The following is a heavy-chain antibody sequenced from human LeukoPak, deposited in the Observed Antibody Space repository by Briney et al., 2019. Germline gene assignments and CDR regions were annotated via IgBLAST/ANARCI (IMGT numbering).Heavy chain of an antibody. Sequence: PSETLSLTCAVYGGSFSGYYWSWIRQPPGKGLEWIGEINHSGSTNYNPSLKSRVTISVDTSKNQFSLKLSSVTAADTAVYYCASMKVATTIDYWGQGTLVTVSS. J-gene: IGHJ4*02. CDR3: ASMKVATTIDY. D-gene: IGHD5-12*01. CDR1: GGSFSGYY. CDR2: INHSGST. V-gene: IGHV4-34*01.